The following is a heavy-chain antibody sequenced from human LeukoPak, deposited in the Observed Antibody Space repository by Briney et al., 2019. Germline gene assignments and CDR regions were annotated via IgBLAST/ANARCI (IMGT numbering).Heavy chain of an antibody. J-gene: IGHJ4*02. CDR2: IYTSGST. V-gene: IGHV4-4*07. CDR3: ARENSGSYREFDY. CDR1: GGSISSYY. D-gene: IGHD1-26*01. Sequence: SETLSLTCTVSGGSISSYYWSWIRQPAGKGLEWIGRIYTSGSTNYNASLKSRVSMSVDTSKNQFSLKLSSVTAADTAVFYCARENSGSYREFDYWGEGTLVTVSS.